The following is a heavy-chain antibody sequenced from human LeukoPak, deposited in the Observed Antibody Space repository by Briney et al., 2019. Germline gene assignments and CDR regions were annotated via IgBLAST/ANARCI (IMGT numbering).Heavy chain of an antibody. J-gene: IGHJ4*02. D-gene: IGHD6-13*01. V-gene: IGHV4-39*01. CDR2: IYNSGTT. CDR3: ARSVASAGTSHWGY. Sequence: PSETLSLTCMVSGGSISSSPFYWGWIRQPPGEGLEWIGSIYNSGTTYYNPSLKSRITISIDISRDQFSLKLSSVTAADTGVYCCARSVASAGTSHWGYWGQGSLVTVSS. CDR1: GGSISSSPFY.